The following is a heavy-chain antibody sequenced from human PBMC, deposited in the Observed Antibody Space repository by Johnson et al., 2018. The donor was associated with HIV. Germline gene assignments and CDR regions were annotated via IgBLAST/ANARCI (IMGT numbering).Heavy chain of an antibody. CDR1: GFTFSSYW. Sequence: VQLVESGGGVVQPGRSLRLSCAASGFTFSSYWMSWVRQAPGKGLEWVANIKQGGSEKYYVDSVKGRFSISRENAKNSLYLQMNSLRAEDTALYYCARAGYSNYDRAFDIWGQGTMVTVSS. J-gene: IGHJ3*02. CDR2: IKQGGSEK. V-gene: IGHV3-7*01. CDR3: ARAGYSNYDRAFDI. D-gene: IGHD4-11*01.